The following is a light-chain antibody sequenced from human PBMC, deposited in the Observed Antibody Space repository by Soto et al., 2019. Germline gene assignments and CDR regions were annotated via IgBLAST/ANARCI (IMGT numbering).Light chain of an antibody. J-gene: IGLJ1*01. Sequence: QSVLTQPPSVSGAPGQRVTSSCTGSSSNIGAGYDVHWYQQLPGTAPKLLIYGNNNRPSGVPDRFSGSKSGTSASLAITGLQAEDEADYYCQSYDSSLSGYVFGTGTKVTVL. CDR3: QSYDSSLSGYV. CDR2: GNN. CDR1: SSNIGAGYD. V-gene: IGLV1-40*01.